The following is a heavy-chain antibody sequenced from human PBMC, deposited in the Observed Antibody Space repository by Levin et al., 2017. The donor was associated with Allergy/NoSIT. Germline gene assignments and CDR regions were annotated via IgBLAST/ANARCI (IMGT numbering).Heavy chain of an antibody. Sequence: GESLKISCAASGFTFDDYGMSWVRQAPGKGLEWVSGINWNGGSTGYADSVKGRFTISRDNAKNSLYLQMNSLRAEDTALYYCAREGIAVAGTVDYYYYYGMDVWGQGTTVTVSS. D-gene: IGHD6-19*01. CDR1: GFTFDDYG. J-gene: IGHJ6*02. V-gene: IGHV3-20*04. CDR2: INWNGGST. CDR3: AREGIAVAGTVDYYYYYGMDV.